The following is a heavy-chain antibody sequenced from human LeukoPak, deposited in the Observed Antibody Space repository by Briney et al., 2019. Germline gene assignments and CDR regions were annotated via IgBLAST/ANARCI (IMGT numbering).Heavy chain of an antibody. Sequence: ASVKVSCKASGYTFTSYDINWVRQAPGQGLEWMGWISAYNDNTNYAQKLQGRVTMTTDTSTSTAYMELRSLRSDDTAVYYCARDRYCSGGSCYSSVGFDPWGQGTLVTVSS. CDR1: GYTFTSYD. V-gene: IGHV1-18*01. D-gene: IGHD2-15*01. CDR2: ISAYNDNT. CDR3: ARDRYCSGGSCYSSVGFDP. J-gene: IGHJ5*02.